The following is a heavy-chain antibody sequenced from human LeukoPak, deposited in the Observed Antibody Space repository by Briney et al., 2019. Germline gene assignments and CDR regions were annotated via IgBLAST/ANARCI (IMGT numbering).Heavy chain of an antibody. CDR3: AKVAAPYCSSTSCSWPLDY. J-gene: IGHJ4*02. Sequence: GGSLRLSCAASGFTFSSYAMSWVRQAPGKGLEWVSAISGSGGSTYYADSVKGRFTISRDNSKNTLYLQMNSLRAEDTAVYYCAKVAAPYCSSTSCSWPLDYWGQGTLVTVSS. CDR1: GFTFSSYA. V-gene: IGHV3-23*01. D-gene: IGHD2-2*01. CDR2: ISGSGGST.